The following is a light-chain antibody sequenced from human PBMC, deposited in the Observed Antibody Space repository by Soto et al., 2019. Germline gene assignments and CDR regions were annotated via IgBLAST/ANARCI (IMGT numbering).Light chain of an antibody. CDR2: EVT. V-gene: IGLV2-8*01. Sequence: QSALTQPPSASGSPGQSVAISFTGTSSDIGGYNIVSWYKQHPGKAPKLMIFEVTKRPSGGPDRFSGSKSGNTATLIVSGLQAEDEADYYGSSHGGSNNPFVFGAGNKLNVL. CDR3: SSHGGSNNPFV. J-gene: IGLJ1*01. CDR1: SSDIGGYNI.